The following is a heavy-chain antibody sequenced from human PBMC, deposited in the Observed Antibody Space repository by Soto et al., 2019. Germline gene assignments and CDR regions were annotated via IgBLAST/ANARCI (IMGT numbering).Heavy chain of an antibody. CDR1: GFTFGTYT. D-gene: IGHD2-15*01. CDR2: ISGSGGST. J-gene: IGHJ6*02. Sequence: VQLGESGGSGVQPGRSLRLSCAAAGFTFGTYTMHWVRQAPGKGLEWVSAISGSGGSTYYADSVKGRFTISRDNSKNTLYLQMNSLRAEDTAVYYCAKGIRGFSTSMDVWGQGTTVTVSS. V-gene: IGHV3-23*04. CDR3: AKGIRGFSTSMDV.